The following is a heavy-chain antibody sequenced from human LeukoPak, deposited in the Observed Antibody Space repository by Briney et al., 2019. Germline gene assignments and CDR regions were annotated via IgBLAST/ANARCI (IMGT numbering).Heavy chain of an antibody. CDR2: IYASGST. Sequence: SETLSLTCTVSGGSISNYYWSWLRQSAGKGLEWLGRIYASGSTNYNPSLKSRVTISLDKSKNQYSLKLTSMTAADTAVYHCARGLVGTTGEQNWFDPWGQGTLVTVSS. J-gene: IGHJ5*02. D-gene: IGHD1-26*01. V-gene: IGHV4-4*07. CDR1: GGSISNYY. CDR3: ARGLVGTTGEQNWFDP.